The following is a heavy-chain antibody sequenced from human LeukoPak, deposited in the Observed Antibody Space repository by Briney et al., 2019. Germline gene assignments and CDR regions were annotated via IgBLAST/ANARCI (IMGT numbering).Heavy chain of an antibody. Sequence: GGSLRLSCAASGFTFSSYGMHWVRQAPGKGLEWVAVISYDGSNKYYADSVKGRFTISRDNTKKSLYLQMNSLRAEDTAVYYCAGRDSSSFFDYWGQGTLVTVSS. V-gene: IGHV3-30*03. CDR1: GFTFSSYG. J-gene: IGHJ4*02. CDR2: ISYDGSNK. D-gene: IGHD6-6*01. CDR3: AGRDSSSFFDY.